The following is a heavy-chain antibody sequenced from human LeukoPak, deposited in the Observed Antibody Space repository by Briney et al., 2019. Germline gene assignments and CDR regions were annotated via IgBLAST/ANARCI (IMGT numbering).Heavy chain of an antibody. CDR3: ARSHGSGSYYNLNDY. D-gene: IGHD3-10*01. V-gene: IGHV4-34*01. CDR2: IYYSGST. CDR1: GGSLSGYY. Sequence: SETLSLTCAVYGGSLSGYYWSWIRQAPGKGLEWIGSIYYSGSTYYDPSLKSRVTISVDTSKNQFSLKLSSVTAADTAVYYCARSHGSGSYYNLNDYWGQGTLVTVSS. J-gene: IGHJ4*02.